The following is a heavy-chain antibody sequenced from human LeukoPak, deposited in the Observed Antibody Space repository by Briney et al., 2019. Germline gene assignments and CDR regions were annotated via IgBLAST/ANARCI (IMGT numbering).Heavy chain of an antibody. D-gene: IGHD3-10*01. Sequence: SETLSLTWAVYGGSFSGYYWSWIRQPPGKGLEWIGEINHSGSTNYNPSLKSRVTISVDTSKNQFSLKLSSVTAADTAVYYCARDRYYGSGSYYNPRRGYFDYWGQGTLVTVSS. J-gene: IGHJ4*02. CDR2: INHSGST. CDR3: ARDRYYGSGSYYNPRRGYFDY. V-gene: IGHV4-34*01. CDR1: GGSFSGYY.